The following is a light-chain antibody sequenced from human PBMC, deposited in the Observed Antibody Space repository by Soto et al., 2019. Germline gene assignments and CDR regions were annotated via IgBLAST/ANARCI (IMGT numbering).Light chain of an antibody. CDR1: QDISNY. J-gene: IGKJ2*01. CDR2: DAS. Sequence: DIQMTQSPSSLSASVGDRVTITCQASQDISNYLNWYQQKPGKAPKLLMYDASNLETGVPSRFSGSGSGTHFTFTISRLQPEDTATYYCQQYDDLPYTFGKGTQLKIK. V-gene: IGKV1-33*01. CDR3: QQYDDLPYT.